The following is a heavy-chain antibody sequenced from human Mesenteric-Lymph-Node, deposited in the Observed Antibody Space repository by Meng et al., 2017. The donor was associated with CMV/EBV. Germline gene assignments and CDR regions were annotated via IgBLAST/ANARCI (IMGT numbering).Heavy chain of an antibody. J-gene: IGHJ5*02. CDR3: ARVHYDFWSGYSDCSFDP. D-gene: IGHD3-3*01. V-gene: IGHV4-39*07. CDR2: IYYSGST. CDR1: SISSSSYY. Sequence: SISSSSYYWGWIRQPPGKGLEWIGSIYYSGSTYYNPSLKSRVTISVDTSKNQFSLKLSSVTAADTAVYYCARVHYDFWSGYSDCSFDPWGQGTLVTVSS.